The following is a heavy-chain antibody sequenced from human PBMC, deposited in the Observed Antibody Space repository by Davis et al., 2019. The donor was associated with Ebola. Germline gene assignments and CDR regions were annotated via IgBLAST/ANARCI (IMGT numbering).Heavy chain of an antibody. Sequence: GESLKISCAASGFTFSSYGMHWVRQAPGKGLEWVAVISYDGSNKYYADSVKGRFTISRDNSKNTLYLQMNSRRAEDTAVYYCAKDGGGYCSGGSCYFGYWGQGTLVTVSS. CDR1: GFTFSSYG. D-gene: IGHD2-15*01. V-gene: IGHV3-30*18. CDR2: ISYDGSNK. J-gene: IGHJ4*02. CDR3: AKDGGGYCSGGSCYFGY.